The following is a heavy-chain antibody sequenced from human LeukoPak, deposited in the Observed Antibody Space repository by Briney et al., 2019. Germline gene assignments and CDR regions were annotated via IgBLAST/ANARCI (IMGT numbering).Heavy chain of an antibody. CDR1: GSSPNNYA. Sequence: GGSLRLSCAASGSSPNNYATHWVRQAPGKGLEWVAVIWHDGLNKFYADFLKGRFTISRDFSKDTVYLQMSGLTVEDTAVYYCAKAGQRSYAEAFDSWGQGTLVTVSS. J-gene: IGHJ4*02. D-gene: IGHD3-16*01. CDR2: IWHDGLNK. CDR3: AKAGQRSYAEAFDS. V-gene: IGHV3-33*06.